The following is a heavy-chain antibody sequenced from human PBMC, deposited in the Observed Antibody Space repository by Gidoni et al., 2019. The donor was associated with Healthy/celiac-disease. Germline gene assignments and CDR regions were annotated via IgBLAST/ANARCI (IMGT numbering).Heavy chain of an antibody. D-gene: IGHD3-10*01. CDR1: GGSFSRGSYY. V-gene: IGHV4-61*01. CDR3: ARDREGRGIYFDY. Sequence: QVHLQASGPGLVPPAEPLSLTCPVSGGSFSRGSYYWSWIRQPPGKGLEWIGHIYSSGSTNDTPSLKSRVTISVDTSKNKFSLKWSSVTAEDTAVYYCARDREGRGIYFDYWGQGTMVTVSS. J-gene: IGHJ4*02. CDR2: IYSSGST.